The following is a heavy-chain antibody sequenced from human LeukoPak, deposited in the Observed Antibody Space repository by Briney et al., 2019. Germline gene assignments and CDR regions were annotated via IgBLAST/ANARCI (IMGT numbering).Heavy chain of an antibody. CDR1: GFILSSYW. D-gene: IGHD1-26*01. CDR2: INSDGSST. Sequence: GGSLRLSCAASGFILSSYWMHWVRQAPGKGLVWVSSINSDGSSTRYADSVKGRFTISRDNAKNTLYLQVNSLRAEDTAVYYCARDPAGWELPLDYWGQGTLVTVSS. CDR3: ARDPAGWELPLDY. V-gene: IGHV3-74*01. J-gene: IGHJ4*02.